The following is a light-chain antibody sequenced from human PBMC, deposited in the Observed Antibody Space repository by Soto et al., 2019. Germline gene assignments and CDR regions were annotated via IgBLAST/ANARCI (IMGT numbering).Light chain of an antibody. V-gene: IGKV1-5*03. CDR1: QSISSW. CDR2: KAS. CDR3: QQYKSYPYT. Sequence: DIQMTQSPSTLSAFVGDRVTITCRASQSISSWLAWYHQKPGKAPNLLISKASSLESGVPSRFSGRGSWTEFTLTISSLQPEDFATYYCQQYKSYPYTFGQGTKLEIK. J-gene: IGKJ2*01.